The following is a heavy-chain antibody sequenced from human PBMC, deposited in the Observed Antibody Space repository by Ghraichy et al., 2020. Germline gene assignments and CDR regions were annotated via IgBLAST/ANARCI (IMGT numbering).Heavy chain of an antibody. CDR1: GYTFTGYY. V-gene: IGHV1-2*04. Sequence: ASVKVSCKASGYTFTGYYMHWVRQAPGQGLEWMGWINPNSGGTNYAQKFQGWVTMTRDTSISTAYMELSRLRSDDTAVYYCAREGSKGYCSGGSCEWDDAFDIWGQGTMVTVSS. D-gene: IGHD2-15*01. CDR3: AREGSKGYCSGGSCEWDDAFDI. J-gene: IGHJ3*02. CDR2: INPNSGGT.